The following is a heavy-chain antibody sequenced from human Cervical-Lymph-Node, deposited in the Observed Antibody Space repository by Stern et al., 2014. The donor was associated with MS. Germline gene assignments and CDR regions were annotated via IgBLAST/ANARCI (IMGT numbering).Heavy chain of an antibody. J-gene: IGHJ4*02. CDR2: LSLDADK. CDR3: AHSRVKYCRGGTCYSSLFDY. V-gene: IGHV2-5*02. CDR1: GFSVATAGVG. Sequence: VTLRESGPTLVKPTQTVTLTCTLSGFSVATAGVGVGWIRQPPGKALEWLALLSLDADKLYSPSLKNRLTIIKDTSKNQVVLTMTNVDPVDTATYYCAHSRVKYCRGGTCYSSLFDYWGQGTLVTVSS. D-gene: IGHD2-15*01.